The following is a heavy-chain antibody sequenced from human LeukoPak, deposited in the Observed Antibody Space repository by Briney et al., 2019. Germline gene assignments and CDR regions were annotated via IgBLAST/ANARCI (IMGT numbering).Heavy chain of an antibody. Sequence: SETLSLTCTVSGGSISSSSYYWGWIRQPPGKGLEWIGSIYYSGSTYYNPSLKSRVSISIDTSNNQFSLQLSSVTAADTAVYYCARAEFYSDGSYYSRYYFDFWGQGTLVTVSS. CDR3: ARAEFYSDGSYYSRYYFDF. V-gene: IGHV4-39*07. J-gene: IGHJ4*02. D-gene: IGHD3-22*01. CDR1: GGSISSSSYY. CDR2: IYYSGST.